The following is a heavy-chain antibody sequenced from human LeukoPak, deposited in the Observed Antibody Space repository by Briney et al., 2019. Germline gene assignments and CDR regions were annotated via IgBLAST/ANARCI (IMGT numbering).Heavy chain of an antibody. CDR1: APFETYY. CDR3: AGYGGDWYPES. CDR2: ITYRGNT. D-gene: IGHD6-19*01. Sequence: SETLSLTCAVYAPFETYYWTLVRQPPGKGLEWIGEITYRGNTNYNPSLESRLRISVDRTKQQFYLTLTSVTAADTGVYYCAGYGGDWYPESWGQGTLVTISS. J-gene: IGHJ4*02. V-gene: IGHV4-34*01.